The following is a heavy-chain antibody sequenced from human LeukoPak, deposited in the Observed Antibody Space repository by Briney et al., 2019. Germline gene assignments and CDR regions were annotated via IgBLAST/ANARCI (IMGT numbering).Heavy chain of an antibody. V-gene: IGHV4-59*12. J-gene: IGHJ3*02. Sequence: SETLSLTCTVSGGSISSYYWSWIRQPPGKGLEWIGYIYYSGSTNYNPSLKSRVTISVDTSKNQFSLKLSSVTAADTAVYYCARDLMYPGTTELDAFDIWGQGTMVTVSS. CDR2: IYYSGST. D-gene: IGHD1-7*01. CDR1: GGSISSYY. CDR3: ARDLMYPGTTELDAFDI.